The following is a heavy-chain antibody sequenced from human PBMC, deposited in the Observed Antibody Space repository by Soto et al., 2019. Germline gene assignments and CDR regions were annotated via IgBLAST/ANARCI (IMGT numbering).Heavy chain of an antibody. Sequence: LKISCEASGFVFTNFWMHWVRHVPGKGLVWVARIDTSGHSTNYAESVKGRFTISRDNAKNTVSLQINSLRVEETGIYYCAKDSWYFDLWSQGSQVTV. D-gene: IGHD6-13*01. CDR1: GFVFTNFW. CDR2: IDTSGHST. CDR3: AKDSWYFDL. V-gene: IGHV3-74*01. J-gene: IGHJ4*02.